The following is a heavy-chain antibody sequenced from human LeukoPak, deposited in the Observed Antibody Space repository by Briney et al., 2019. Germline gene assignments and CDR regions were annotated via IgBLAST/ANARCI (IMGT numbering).Heavy chain of an antibody. V-gene: IGHV3-15*01. CDR1: GLSFSDAW. CDR3: ATQGLLDAFDI. CDR2: IKSRADGGTP. D-gene: IGHD3-22*01. J-gene: IGHJ3*02. Sequence: PGGSLRLSCAASGLSFSDAWMIWVRQARGRGRVWVGRIKSRADGGTPDYAAPVTGRFTISRDDSNGTLFLQMNSLTTEDTAVYYCATQGLLDAFDIWGQGTMVIVSS.